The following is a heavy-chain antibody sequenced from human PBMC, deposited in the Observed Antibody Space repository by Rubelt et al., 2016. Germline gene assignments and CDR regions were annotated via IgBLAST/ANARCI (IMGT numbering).Heavy chain of an antibody. CDR1: GYTFTSYD. J-gene: IGHJ4*02. CDR2: MNPNSGNT. D-gene: IGHD3-10*01. CDR3: ARDPLPVRGVIMTPTH. Sequence: QVQLVQSGAEVKKPGASVKVSCKASGYTFTSYDINWVRQATGQGLEWMGWMNPNSGNTGYAQKFRGRVTMTTDTSTSTAYMELRSLRSDDTAVYYCARDPLPVRGVIMTPTHWGQGTLVTVSS. V-gene: IGHV1-8*01.